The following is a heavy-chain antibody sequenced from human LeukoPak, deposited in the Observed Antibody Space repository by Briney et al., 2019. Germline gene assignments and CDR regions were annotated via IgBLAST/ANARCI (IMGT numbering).Heavy chain of an antibody. D-gene: IGHD1-26*01. CDR1: GFTFSSFA. J-gene: IGHJ2*01. CDR3: ARDNWGVRVGATTGHWYFDL. Sequence: GGSLRLSCAASGFTFSSFAMTWVRQAPGKGLEWVSSISGNGVSTYYADSVRGRFTISRDNAEKTLHLQMNSLRAEDTAVYYCARDNWGVRVGATTGHWYFDLWGRGTLVTVSS. CDR2: ISGNGVST. V-gene: IGHV3-23*01.